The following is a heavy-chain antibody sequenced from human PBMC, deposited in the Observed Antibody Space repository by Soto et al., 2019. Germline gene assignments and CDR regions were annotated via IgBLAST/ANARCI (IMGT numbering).Heavy chain of an antibody. V-gene: IGHV1-2*04. D-gene: IGHD3-16*01. J-gene: IGHJ6*02. CDR2: INPNSGGT. Sequence: ASVKVSCKASGYTFTGYYMHWVRQAPGQGLEWMGWINPNSGGTNYAQKFQGWVTMTRDTSISTAYMELSRLRSDDTAVYYCARDRAGVMRYYYGMDVWGQGTTVTGSS. CDR3: ARDRAGVMRYYYGMDV. CDR1: GYTFTGYY.